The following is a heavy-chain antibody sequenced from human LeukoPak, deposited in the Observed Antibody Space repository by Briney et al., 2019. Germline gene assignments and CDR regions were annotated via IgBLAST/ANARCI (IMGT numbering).Heavy chain of an antibody. CDR2: ISGSGGST. D-gene: IGHD3-16*02. CDR3: AREYDYVWGSYRSVSYYFDY. Sequence: GGSLRLSCAASGFTFSSYAMSWVRQAPGKGLEWVSAISGSGGSTYYADSVKGRFTISRDNSKNTLYLQMNSLRAEDTAVYYCAREYDYVWGSYRSVSYYFDYWGQGTLVTVSS. CDR1: GFTFSSYA. V-gene: IGHV3-23*01. J-gene: IGHJ4*02.